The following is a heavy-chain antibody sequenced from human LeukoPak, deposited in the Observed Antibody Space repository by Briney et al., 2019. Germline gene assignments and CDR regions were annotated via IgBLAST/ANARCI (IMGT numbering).Heavy chain of an antibody. CDR1: GFSFSSYA. D-gene: IGHD3-3*01. V-gene: IGHV3-23*01. Sequence: PGGSLSLSCAASGFSFSSYAMRWVGQAAGKGLGGVSAISGSGGSTYYADSVKGPFTISRDNSKNTRYLQMNSLRAEDTAVYYCAKATARSYYDFWSSPEYFHYWGQGTL. CDR2: ISGSGGST. J-gene: IGHJ4*02. CDR3: AKATARSYYDFWSSPEYFHY.